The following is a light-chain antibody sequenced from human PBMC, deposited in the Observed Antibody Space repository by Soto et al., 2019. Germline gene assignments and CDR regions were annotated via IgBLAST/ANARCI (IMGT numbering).Light chain of an antibody. J-gene: IGLJ1*01. Sequence: QSVLTQPASVSGSPGQSITISCTGTSSDVGGYNYVSWYQHHPGKAPKLIIYDVTNRPPGVSNPFSGSKSGNTASLTISGLQPEDEADYYCSSYTTSNTRQIVFGTGTQVTVL. CDR3: SSYTTSNTRQIV. V-gene: IGLV2-14*03. CDR1: SSDVGGYNY. CDR2: DVT.